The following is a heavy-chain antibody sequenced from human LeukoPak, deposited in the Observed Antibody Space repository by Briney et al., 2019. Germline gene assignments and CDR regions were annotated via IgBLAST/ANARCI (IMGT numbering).Heavy chain of an antibody. D-gene: IGHD6-19*01. Sequence: PGGSLRLSCVASGFTFSTYNMNWVRQAPGKGLEWVSSISSSSGYTFYADSMKGRFTISRDNAKNSLYLQMNSLRAEDTAVYYCASSSSGWYLIDYWGQGTVVTVSS. CDR2: ISSSSGYT. CDR3: ASSSSGWYLIDY. V-gene: IGHV3-21*01. CDR1: GFTFSTYN. J-gene: IGHJ4*02.